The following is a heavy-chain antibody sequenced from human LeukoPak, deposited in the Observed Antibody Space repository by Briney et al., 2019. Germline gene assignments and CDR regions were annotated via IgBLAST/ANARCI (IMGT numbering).Heavy chain of an antibody. V-gene: IGHV4-4*07. CDR2: IYTSGST. D-gene: IGHD6-6*01. CDR1: GGSISSYY. Sequence: SETLSLTCTVSGGSISSYYWSWIRQPAGKGLEWIGRIYTSGSTNYNPSLKSRVTMSVDTSKNQFSLKLSSVTAADTAAYYCARDRFSIAARPSYYYYYMDVWGKGTTVTVSS. J-gene: IGHJ6*03. CDR3: ARDRFSIAARPSYYYYYMDV.